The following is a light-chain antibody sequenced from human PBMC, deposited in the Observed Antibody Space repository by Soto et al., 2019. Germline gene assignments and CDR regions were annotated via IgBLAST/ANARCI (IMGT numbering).Light chain of an antibody. Sequence: QSVLTQPASVSGSPGQSITISCTGTSSDVGTYNSVSWYRQHPVKAPILIIFDVSSRPSGISNRFSGSKSGNTASLTISGVQAEDEADYYCSSYANSDTVIFGGGTKVTAL. CDR1: SSDVGTYNS. CDR3: SSYANSDTVI. J-gene: IGLJ2*01. V-gene: IGLV2-14*01. CDR2: DVS.